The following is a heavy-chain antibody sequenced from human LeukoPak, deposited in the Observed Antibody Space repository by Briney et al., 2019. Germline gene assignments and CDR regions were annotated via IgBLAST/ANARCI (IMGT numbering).Heavy chain of an antibody. CDR2: IYYSGST. Sequence: SETLSLTCTVSGASVSSGGYYWSWIRQPPGKGLEWIVYIYYSGSTNYNPSLKSRVTISVDTSKNQFSLKLSSVTAADTAVYYCASRWGYCSSTTCLEYFQHWGQGTLVTVSS. CDR1: GASVSSGGYY. V-gene: IGHV4-61*08. CDR3: ASRWGYCSSTTCLEYFQH. D-gene: IGHD2-2*01. J-gene: IGHJ1*01.